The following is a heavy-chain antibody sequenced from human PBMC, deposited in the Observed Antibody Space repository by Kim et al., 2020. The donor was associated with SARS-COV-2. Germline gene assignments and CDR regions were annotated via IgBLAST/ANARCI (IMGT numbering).Heavy chain of an antibody. CDR2: INHSGST. J-gene: IGHJ6*02. CDR3: ARLEAESPRLWELSSTYYYGMDV. Sequence: SETLSLTCAVYGGSFSGYYWSWIRQPPGKGLEWIGEINHSGSTNYNPSLKSRVTISVDTSKNQFSLKLSSVTAADTAVYYCARLEAESPRLWELSSTYYYGMDVWGQGTTVTVSS. D-gene: IGHD1-26*01. V-gene: IGHV4-34*01. CDR1: GGSFSGYY.